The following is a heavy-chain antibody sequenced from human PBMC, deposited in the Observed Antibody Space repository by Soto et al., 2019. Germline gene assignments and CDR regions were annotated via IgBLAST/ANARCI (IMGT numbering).Heavy chain of an antibody. V-gene: IGHV5-51*01. CDR3: ARPLKFGVVTGAFDI. CDR2: IYPGDSDT. Sequence: GESLKISCKGSGYSFTSYWIGWVRQMPGKGLEWMGIIYPGDSDTRYSPSFQGQVTISADKSISTAYLQWSSLKASDTAMYYCARPLKFGVVTGAFDIWGQGTMVTVSS. CDR1: GYSFTSYW. J-gene: IGHJ3*02. D-gene: IGHD2-21*02.